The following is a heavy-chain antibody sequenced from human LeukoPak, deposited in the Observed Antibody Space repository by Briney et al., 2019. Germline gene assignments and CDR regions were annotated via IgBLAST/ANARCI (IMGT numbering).Heavy chain of an antibody. CDR1: GGSISSSSYY. Sequence: SETLSLTCTVSGGSISSSSYYWGWIRQPPGKGLEWIGSIYYSGSTYYNPSLKSRVTISVDTSKNQFSLKLSSVTAVDTAVYYCARIIAVAGTHPRDHFDHWGQGTLVTVSS. V-gene: IGHV4-39*07. D-gene: IGHD6-19*01. J-gene: IGHJ4*02. CDR2: IYYSGST. CDR3: ARIIAVAGTHPRDHFDH.